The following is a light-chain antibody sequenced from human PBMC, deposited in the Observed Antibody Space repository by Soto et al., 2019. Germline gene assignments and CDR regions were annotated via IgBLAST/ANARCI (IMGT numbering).Light chain of an antibody. CDR1: SSNIGSNF. CDR3: AAWDDSLNGYYV. J-gene: IGLJ1*01. V-gene: IGLV1-47*01. Sequence: QSVLIQPPSASGTPGQRVTISCSGSSSNIGSNFVYWYQQLPGTAPKRLIYKNDQRPSGVPDRFSGSKSGASASLAISGLRSDDEADYYCAAWDDSLNGYYVFGTGTKLTVL. CDR2: KND.